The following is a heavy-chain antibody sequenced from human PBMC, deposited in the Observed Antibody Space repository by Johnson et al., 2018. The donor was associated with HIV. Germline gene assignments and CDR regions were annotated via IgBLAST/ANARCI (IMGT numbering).Heavy chain of an antibody. V-gene: IGHV3-15*07. J-gene: IGHJ3*02. D-gene: IGHD1-26*01. CDR1: GLTLSNAW. Sequence: VQLVESGGGLVTPGGSLRISCSGSGLTLSNAWMTWVRQAPGKGLEWVGHINWDVDGATTAYTAPVQGRFTILRDDSKNILYLQMNNLKAEDTALYYCTTRLNSGTYWGNYDFDIWGQGTMVTVSP. CDR3: TTRLNSGTYWGNYDFDI. CDR2: INWDVDGATT.